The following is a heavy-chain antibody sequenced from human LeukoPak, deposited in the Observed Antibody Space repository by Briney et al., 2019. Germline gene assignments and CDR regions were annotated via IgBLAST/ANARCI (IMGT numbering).Heavy chain of an antibody. CDR2: ISSSSSYI. V-gene: IGHV3-21*01. Sequence: PGGSLRLSCAASGFTFSSYSMNWVRQAPGKGLEWVSSISSSSSYIYYADSVKGRFTISRDNAKNSLYLQMNSLRAEDTAVYYCARDRSQICSSTSCYTGMDVWGQGTTVTVSS. J-gene: IGHJ6*02. D-gene: IGHD2-2*02. CDR1: GFTFSSYS. CDR3: ARDRSQICSSTSCYTGMDV.